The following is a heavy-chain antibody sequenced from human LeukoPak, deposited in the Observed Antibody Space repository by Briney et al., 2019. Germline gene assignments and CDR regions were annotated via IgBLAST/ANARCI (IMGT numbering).Heavy chain of an antibody. CDR3: ARSYGTYNWFDS. V-gene: IGHV3-23*01. J-gene: IGHJ5*01. D-gene: IGHD1-14*01. CDR1: GFTFSNYA. CDR2: ISGSGGST. Sequence: QPGGTLRLSCAASGFTFSNYAVSWVRQAPGKGLDWVSGISGSGGSTYYADSLKGRFTISRDNSKDTLYVQMNSLRAEDTAVYYCARSYGTYNWFDSWGQGTLVTVSS.